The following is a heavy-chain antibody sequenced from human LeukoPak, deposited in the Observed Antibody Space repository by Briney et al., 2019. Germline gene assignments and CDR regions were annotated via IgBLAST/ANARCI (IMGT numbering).Heavy chain of an antibody. CDR3: ARDAEQWLVNFPIDY. V-gene: IGHV4-59*01. Sequence: PSETLSLTCTVSGGSISSYYWSWIRQPPGKGLEWIGYIYYSGSTNYNPSLKSRVTISVDTSKNQFSLKLSSVTAEDTAVYYCARDAEQWLVNFPIDYWGQGTLVTVSS. CDR2: IYYSGST. J-gene: IGHJ4*02. CDR1: GGSISSYY. D-gene: IGHD6-19*01.